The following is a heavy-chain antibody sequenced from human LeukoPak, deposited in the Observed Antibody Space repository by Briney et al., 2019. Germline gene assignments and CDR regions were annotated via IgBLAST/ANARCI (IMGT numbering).Heavy chain of an antibody. Sequence: SETLSLTCTVSGYSISSGYFWVWIRQPPGKGLEWIGSIYHSGSPYYSPSLKRRVTISVDTSKNQFSLKVTSVTAADTAVYYCARVGDIVMVTAMKYYFDYWGQGTLVTVSS. J-gene: IGHJ4*02. CDR1: GYSISSGYF. CDR3: ARVGDIVMVTAMKYYFDY. CDR2: IYHSGSP. D-gene: IGHD3-22*01. V-gene: IGHV4-38-2*02.